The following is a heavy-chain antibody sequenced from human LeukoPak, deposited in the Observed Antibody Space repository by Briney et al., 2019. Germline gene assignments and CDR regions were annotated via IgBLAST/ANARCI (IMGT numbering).Heavy chain of an antibody. D-gene: IGHD5-18*01. V-gene: IGHV4-59*08. CDR1: GGSINNYY. Sequence: SETLSLTCAVSGGSINNYYWSWIRQPPGKGLEWIGDIYYSGTTNYNPSLNSRVNISLDTSKNQFSLRLSSVTAADTAVYYCARQTDTNVDTARFDCWGQGTLVTVSS. J-gene: IGHJ4*02. CDR2: IYYSGTT. CDR3: ARQTDTNVDTARFDC.